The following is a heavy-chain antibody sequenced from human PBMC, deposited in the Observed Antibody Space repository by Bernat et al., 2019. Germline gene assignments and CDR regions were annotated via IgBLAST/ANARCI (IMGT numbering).Heavy chain of an antibody. CDR1: GFPFTSYS. Sequence: GGDLVHPGVSLRLSCSGFGFPFTSYSLSWVLQPPGMGLQWVSAINGGANIIYYTDSVKGRFTISRDNSKNTLYLQMNTLTAEDAAIYYCARMITFGGVRAFDIWGQGTMVTVSS. V-gene: IGHV3-23*01. CDR2: INGGANII. CDR3: ARMITFGGVRAFDI. J-gene: IGHJ3*02. D-gene: IGHD3-16*01.